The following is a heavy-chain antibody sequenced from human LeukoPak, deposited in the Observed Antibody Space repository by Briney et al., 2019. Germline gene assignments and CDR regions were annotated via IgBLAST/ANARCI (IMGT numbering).Heavy chain of an antibody. Sequence: SETLSLTCTVSGGSISSYYWSWIRQPPGKGLEWIGYIYYSGSTNYNPSLKSRVTISVDTSKNQFSLKLSSVTAADTAVYYCAREVAAAADYWGQGTLVTVSS. J-gene: IGHJ4*02. V-gene: IGHV4-59*12. CDR3: AREVAAAADY. CDR2: IYYSGST. D-gene: IGHD6-13*01. CDR1: GGSISSYY.